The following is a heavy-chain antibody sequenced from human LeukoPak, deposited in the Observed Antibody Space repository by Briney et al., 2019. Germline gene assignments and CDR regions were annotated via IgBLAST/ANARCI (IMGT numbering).Heavy chain of an antibody. J-gene: IGHJ4*02. CDR1: GFTFSSYW. CDR2: IKQDGSEK. CDR3: ARDVIAVAGTVDY. V-gene: IGHV3-7*01. Sequence: GGSLRLSCAASGFTFSSYWMSWVRQAPGKGLEWVANIKQDGSEKYYVDSVKGRFTISRDNSKNTLYLQMNSLRAEDTAVYYCARDVIAVAGTVDYWGQGTLVTVSS. D-gene: IGHD6-19*01.